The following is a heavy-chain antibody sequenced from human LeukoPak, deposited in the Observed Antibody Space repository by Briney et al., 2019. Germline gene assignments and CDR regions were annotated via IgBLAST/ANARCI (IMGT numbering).Heavy chain of an antibody. CDR3: ARDFNWDTAMVDY. J-gene: IGHJ4*02. V-gene: IGHV1-2*02. CDR1: GYTFTGYY. D-gene: IGHD5-18*01. Sequence: ASVKVSCKASGYTFTGYYMHWVRQAPGQGLEWMGWINPNSGGTNYAQKFQGRVTMTRDTSISTAYMELSRLRSDDTAVYYCARDFNWDTAMVDYWGQGTLVTVSS. CDR2: INPNSGGT.